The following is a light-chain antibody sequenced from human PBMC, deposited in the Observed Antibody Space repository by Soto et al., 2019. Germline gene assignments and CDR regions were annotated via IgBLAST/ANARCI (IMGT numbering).Light chain of an antibody. CDR2: RNN. Sequence: QSVLTQPPSASGTPGQRVTISCSGSSSNIGSNYVYWYQQLPGTAPKLLIYRNNQRPSGVPDRFSGSKSGTSASLAISGLRSEDEADYYCAAWDDSLSVLFGTGTKVTLL. CDR3: AAWDDSLSVL. CDR1: SSNIGSNY. J-gene: IGLJ1*01. V-gene: IGLV1-47*01.